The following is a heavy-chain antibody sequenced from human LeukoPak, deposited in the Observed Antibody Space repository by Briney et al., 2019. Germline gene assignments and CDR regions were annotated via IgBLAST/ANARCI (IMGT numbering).Heavy chain of an antibody. D-gene: IGHD3-10*01. CDR2: IRYDGSNK. Sequence: GGPLRLSCAASGFTVSSNYMSWVRQAPGKGLEWVAFIRYDGSNKYYADSVKGRFTISRDNSKNTLYLQMNSLRAEDTAVYYCAKDRITMVRGANRPYFDYWGRGTLVTVSS. CDR3: AKDRITMVRGANRPYFDY. J-gene: IGHJ4*02. V-gene: IGHV3-30*02. CDR1: GFTVSSNY.